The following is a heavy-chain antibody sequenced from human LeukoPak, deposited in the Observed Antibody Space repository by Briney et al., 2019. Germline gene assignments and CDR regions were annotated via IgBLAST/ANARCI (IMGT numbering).Heavy chain of an antibody. D-gene: IGHD3-10*01. CDR1: GGSISSYY. J-gene: IGHJ6*03. CDR3: ARGGGNYYGSGSLYYYYYMDV. V-gene: IGHV4-59*01. Sequence: SETLSLTCTVSGGSISSYYWSWIRQPPGKGLEWIGYIYYSGSTNYNPSLKSRVTISVDTSKNQFSLKLSSVTAADTAVYYCARGGGNYYGSGSLYYYYYMDVWGKGTTVTVSS. CDR2: IYYSGST.